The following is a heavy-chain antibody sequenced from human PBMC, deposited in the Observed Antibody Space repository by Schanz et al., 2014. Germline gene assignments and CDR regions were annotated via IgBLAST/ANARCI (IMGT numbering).Heavy chain of an antibody. CDR1: GFTFSSYA. CDR3: ARDSRPNYDFLTAYYSIDY. Sequence: EVQLVESGGYLVQPGGSLRLSCSASGFTFSSYAMHWVRQASGKGLEWVSSISSSGSYIHYAGSVKGRFTISIDNAKNTLYLQMDNLRAENTAVYYCARDSRPNYDFLTAYYSIDYWGQGALVTVSS. J-gene: IGHJ4*02. CDR2: ISSSGSYI. D-gene: IGHD3-9*01. V-gene: IGHV3-21*01.